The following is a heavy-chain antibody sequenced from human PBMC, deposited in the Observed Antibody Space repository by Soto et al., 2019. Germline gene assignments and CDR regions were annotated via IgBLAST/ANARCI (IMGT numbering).Heavy chain of an antibody. CDR1: GFTFSSYA. V-gene: IGHV3-30-3*01. Sequence: QVQLVESGGGVVQPGRSLRLSCAASGFTFSSYAMHWVRQAPGKGLEWVAVISYDGSNKYYADSVKGRFTISSDNSKNTLYLQMSSQRAEDTAVYYCARAAGYFDYWCQGTTVTVSS. J-gene: IGHJ4*03. D-gene: IGHD6-19*01. CDR3: ARAAGYFDY. CDR2: ISYDGSNK.